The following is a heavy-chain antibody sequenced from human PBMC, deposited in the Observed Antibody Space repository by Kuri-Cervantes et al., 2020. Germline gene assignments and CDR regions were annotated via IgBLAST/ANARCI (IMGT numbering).Heavy chain of an antibody. D-gene: IGHD6-13*01. CDR3: ARVARYSSSWPEYFQH. CDR2: INHSGST. CDR1: GGSFSGYY. V-gene: IGHV4-34*01. J-gene: IGHJ1*01. Sequence: SETLSLTCAVYGGSFSGYYWSWIRQPPGKGLEWIGEINHSGSTNYNPSLKSRVTISVDTSKNQFSLKLSSVTAADTAVYYCARVARYSSSWPEYFQHWGQGTLVTGAS.